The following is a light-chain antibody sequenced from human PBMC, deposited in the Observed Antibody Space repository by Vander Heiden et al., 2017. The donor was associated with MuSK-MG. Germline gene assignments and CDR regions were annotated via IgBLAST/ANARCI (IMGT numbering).Light chain of an antibody. CDR1: SSNIGRNT. Sequence: SVLAQPPSASGTPGQRVTISCSGSSSNIGRNTVSWYQQLPGTAPKLLIYSNNERPSGVPDRFSGSKSGTSASLAVSGLQAEDEADYYCATWDDRRNGVVFGGGTKLTVL. J-gene: IGLJ2*01. V-gene: IGLV1-44*01. CDR3: ATWDDRRNGVV. CDR2: SNN.